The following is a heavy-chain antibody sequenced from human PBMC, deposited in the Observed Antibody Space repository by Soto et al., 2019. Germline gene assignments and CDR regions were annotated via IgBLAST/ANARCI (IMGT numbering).Heavy chain of an antibody. CDR2: IWYDGSNK. CDR3: ARDSLYCSGGSCYSLHWYFDL. Sequence: QVQLVESGGGVVQPGRSLRLSRAASGFTFSSYGMHWVRQAPGKGLEWVAVIWYDGSNKYYADSVKGRFTISRDNSKNTLYLQMNSLRAEDTAVYYCARDSLYCSGGSCYSLHWYFDLWGRGTLVTVSS. J-gene: IGHJ2*01. D-gene: IGHD2-15*01. CDR1: GFTFSSYG. V-gene: IGHV3-33*01.